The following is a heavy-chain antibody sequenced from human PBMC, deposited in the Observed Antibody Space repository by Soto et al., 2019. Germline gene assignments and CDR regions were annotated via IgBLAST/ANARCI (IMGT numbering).Heavy chain of an antibody. CDR2: IYYSGST. Sequence: SETLSLTCTVSGGSISSGDYYWSWIRQPPGKGLEWIGYIYYSGSTYYNPSLKSRVTISVDTSKNQFSLKLSSVTAADTAVYYCARVGSGDYSYYFDYWGQGTLVTVSS. CDR1: GGSISSGDYY. J-gene: IGHJ4*02. D-gene: IGHD4-17*01. CDR3: ARVGSGDYSYYFDY. V-gene: IGHV4-30-4*01.